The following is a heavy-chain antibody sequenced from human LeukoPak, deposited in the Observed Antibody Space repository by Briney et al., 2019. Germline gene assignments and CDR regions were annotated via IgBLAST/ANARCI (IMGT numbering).Heavy chain of an antibody. Sequence: GGSLRLSCAASGFTFSSYSMNWVRQAPGKGLEWVSSISSSSSYIYYADSVKGRFTISRDNAKNSLYPQMNSLRAEDTAVYYCARSPWGLGLLLRYFDYWGQGTLVTVSS. CDR3: ARSPWGLGLLLRYFDY. CDR2: ISSSSSYI. V-gene: IGHV3-21*01. D-gene: IGHD2-15*01. CDR1: GFTFSSYS. J-gene: IGHJ4*02.